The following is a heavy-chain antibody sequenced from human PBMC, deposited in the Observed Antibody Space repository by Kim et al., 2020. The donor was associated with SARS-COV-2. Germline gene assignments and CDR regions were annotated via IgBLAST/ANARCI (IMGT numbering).Heavy chain of an antibody. CDR2: IYYSGST. V-gene: IGHV4-39*01. Sequence: SETLSLTCTVSGGSISSSSYYWGWIRQPPGKGLEWIGSIYYSGSTYYNPSLKSRVTISVDTSKNQFSLKLSSVTAADTAVYYCARLSGSVLVGATHVDDAFDIWGQGTMVTVSS. CDR3: ARLSGSVLVGATHVDDAFDI. CDR1: GGSISSSSYY. J-gene: IGHJ3*02. D-gene: IGHD1-26*01.